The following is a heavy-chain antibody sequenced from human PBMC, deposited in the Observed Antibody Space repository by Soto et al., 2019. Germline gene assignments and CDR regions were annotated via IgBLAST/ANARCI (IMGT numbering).Heavy chain of an antibody. V-gene: IGHV3-30*18. CDR3: AKDQSRDGYNYSDY. CDR2: ISYDGSNK. CDR1: GFTFSSYG. D-gene: IGHD5-12*01. J-gene: IGHJ4*02. Sequence: PGGSLRLSCAASGFTFSSYGMHWVRQAPGKGLEWVAVISYDGSNKYYADSVKGRFTISRDNSKNTLYLQMNSLRAEDTAVYYCAKDQSRDGYNYSDYWGQGTLVTVSS.